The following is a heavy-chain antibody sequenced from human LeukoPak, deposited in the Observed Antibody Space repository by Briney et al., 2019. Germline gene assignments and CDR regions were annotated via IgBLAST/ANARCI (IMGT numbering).Heavy chain of an antibody. CDR2: IKQDGSEK. D-gene: IGHD2-8*02. V-gene: IGHV3-7*01. CDR3: ARDQTPYCTGGACLDDAFDI. Sequence: GGSLRLSCAASGFTFSSYWMSWVRQAPGKGLEWVANIKQDGSEKYYVDSVKGRFTISRDNAKNSLYLQMNSLRAEDTAVYYCARDQTPYCTGGACLDDAFDIWGQGTMVTVSS. J-gene: IGHJ3*02. CDR1: GFTFSSYW.